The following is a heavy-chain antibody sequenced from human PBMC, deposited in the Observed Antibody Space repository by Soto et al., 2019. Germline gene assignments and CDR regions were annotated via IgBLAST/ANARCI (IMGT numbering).Heavy chain of an antibody. CDR2: INPNSGGT. V-gene: IGHV1-2*04. Sequence: QVQLVQSGAEVKKPGASVKVSCKASGYTFTGYYMHWVRQAPGQGLEWMGWINPNSGGTNYAQKFQGWVTMTRDTSISTAYMELSRLRSDDTAVYYCARDQQPPGPDLRYFDLGHYYGMDVWGQGTTVTVSS. D-gene: IGHD3-9*01. CDR3: ARDQQPPGPDLRYFDLGHYYGMDV. J-gene: IGHJ6*02. CDR1: GYTFTGYY.